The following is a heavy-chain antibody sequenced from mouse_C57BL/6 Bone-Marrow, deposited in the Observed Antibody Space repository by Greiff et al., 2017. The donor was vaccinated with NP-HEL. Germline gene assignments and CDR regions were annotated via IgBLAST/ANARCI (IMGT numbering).Heavy chain of an antibody. V-gene: IGHV1-15*01. J-gene: IGHJ3*01. CDR3: TKTGTQREVAY. CDR2: IDPETGGT. Sequence: QVQLQQSGAELVRPGASVTLSCKASGYTFTDYEMHWVKQTPVHGLEWIGAIDPETGGTAYNQKFKGKAILTADQSSSTAYMELRSLTSEDSAVYYCTKTGTQREVAYWGQGTLVTVSA. CDR1: GYTFTDYE. D-gene: IGHD4-1*01.